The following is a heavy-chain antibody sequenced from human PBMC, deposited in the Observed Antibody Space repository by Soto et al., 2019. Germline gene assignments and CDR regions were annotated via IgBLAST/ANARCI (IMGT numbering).Heavy chain of an antibody. Sequence: PGGSLRLSCAASGFTFSSYAMSWVRQAPGKGLEWVSAISGSDESITAYADSVKGRFTISRDNAKTTLYLQMNSLRAEDTAVYYCARGFVPPVGNPAFDIWGQGTMVTVSS. CDR3: ARGFVPPVGNPAFDI. V-gene: IGHV3-23*01. D-gene: IGHD6-13*01. J-gene: IGHJ3*02. CDR1: GFTFSSYA. CDR2: ISGSDESIT.